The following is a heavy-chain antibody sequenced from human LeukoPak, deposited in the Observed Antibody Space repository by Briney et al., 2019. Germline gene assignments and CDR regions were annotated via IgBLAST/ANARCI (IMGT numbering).Heavy chain of an antibody. Sequence: ASVKVSCKASGYTFTGYYMHWVRQAPGQGLEWMGIINPSGGSTSYAQKFQGRVTMTTDTSTSTAYMELRSLRSDDTAVYYCARADSSGWYYIRYWGQGTLVTVSS. V-gene: IGHV1-46*01. J-gene: IGHJ4*02. D-gene: IGHD6-19*01. CDR1: GYTFTGYY. CDR2: INPSGGST. CDR3: ARADSSGWYYIRY.